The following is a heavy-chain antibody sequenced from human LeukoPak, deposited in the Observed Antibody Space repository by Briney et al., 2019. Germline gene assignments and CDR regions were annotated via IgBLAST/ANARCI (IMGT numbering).Heavy chain of an antibody. CDR2: IYYSGST. D-gene: IGHD3/OR15-3a*01. V-gene: IGHV4-39*01. CDR3: ARHDLPLTFDY. Sequence: SETLSLTCTVSGVSISSSVYYWGWIRQPPGKGLEWIGTIYYSGSTYYNPSLKSRVTISVDASKNHFSLKLSSVTAADTAVYYCARHDLPLTFDYWGQGSLVTVSS. CDR1: GVSISSSVYY. J-gene: IGHJ4*02.